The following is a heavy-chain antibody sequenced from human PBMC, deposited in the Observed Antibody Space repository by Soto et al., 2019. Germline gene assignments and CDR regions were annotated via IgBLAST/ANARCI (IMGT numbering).Heavy chain of an antibody. J-gene: IGHJ6*03. CDR2: INHLGSI. D-gene: IGHD2-21*01. Sequence: LVLLSLPCGVAGGSISGCFSYWIRQTPGMALEWIGEINHLGSINYNPSLKSRVTMSVDTSKNQFSLTLNSVTAADTATYYCARGGISHWAYFYYMDVWDRGTTVTVSS. CDR3: ARGGISHWAYFYYMDV. CDR1: GGSISGCF. V-gene: IGHV4-34*01.